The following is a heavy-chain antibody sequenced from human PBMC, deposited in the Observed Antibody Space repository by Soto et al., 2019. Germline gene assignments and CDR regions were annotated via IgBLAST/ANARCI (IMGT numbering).Heavy chain of an antibody. D-gene: IGHD2-15*01. CDR1: GYTFTSYD. J-gene: IGHJ3*02. V-gene: IGHV1-8*01. Sequence: ASVKVSCKASGYTFTSYDINWVRQATGQGLEWMGWMNPNSGNTGYARKFQGRVTMTRNTSISTAYMELSSLRSEDTAVYYCARVTPDDAFDIWGQGTMVTVSS. CDR3: ARVTPDDAFDI. CDR2: MNPNSGNT.